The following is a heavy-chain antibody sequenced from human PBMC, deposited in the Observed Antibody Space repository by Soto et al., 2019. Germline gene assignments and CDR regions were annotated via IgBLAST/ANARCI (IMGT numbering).Heavy chain of an antibody. Sequence: SETLSLTCTVSGGSISSYYWSWIRQPAGKGLEWIGRIYTSGSTNYNPSLKSRVTMSVDTSKNQFSLKLSSVTAADTAVYYCAREPGDSSSWEGDYFDYWGQGTLVTVSS. CDR1: GGSISSYY. CDR3: AREPGDSSSWEGDYFDY. V-gene: IGHV4-4*07. CDR2: IYTSGST. J-gene: IGHJ4*02. D-gene: IGHD6-13*01.